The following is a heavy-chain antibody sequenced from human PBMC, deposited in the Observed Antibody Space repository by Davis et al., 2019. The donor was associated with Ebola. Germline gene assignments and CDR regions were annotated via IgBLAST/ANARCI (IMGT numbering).Heavy chain of an antibody. CDR3: ARATVTKGWYYYYGMDV. D-gene: IGHD4-11*01. Sequence: AASVKVSCKASGGTFSSYAISWVRQAPGQGLEWMGGIIPIFGTANYAQKFQGRVTITADESTSTAYMELSSLRSGDTAVYYCARATVTKGWYYYYGMDVWGQGTTVTVSS. J-gene: IGHJ6*02. CDR2: IIPIFGTA. V-gene: IGHV1-69*13. CDR1: GGTFSSYA.